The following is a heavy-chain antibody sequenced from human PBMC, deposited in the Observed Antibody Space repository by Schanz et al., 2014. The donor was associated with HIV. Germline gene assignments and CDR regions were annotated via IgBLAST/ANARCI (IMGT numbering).Heavy chain of an antibody. Sequence: QVQLVESGGGVVQPGRSLRLSCAASGFTFSSYGMHWVRQAPGKGLEWVAVIWFDGRNKYYGDSVKGRFMISRDNSNNTLYLQMNSLTVEDTAVYFCTRGRFLERGGMDVWGQGTAVTVSS. CDR2: IWFDGRNK. D-gene: IGHD3-3*01. CDR3: TRGRFLERGGMDV. J-gene: IGHJ6*02. CDR1: GFTFSSYG. V-gene: IGHV3-33*01.